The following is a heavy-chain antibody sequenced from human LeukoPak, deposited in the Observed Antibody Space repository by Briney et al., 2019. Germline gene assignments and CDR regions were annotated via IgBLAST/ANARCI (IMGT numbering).Heavy chain of an antibody. CDR1: GFTFRSYA. J-gene: IGHJ3*02. Sequence: PGGSLRLSCAASGFTFRSYAMSWVRQAPGKGPKWVSVISGSGGSTYYADSVKGRFTISRDNSRNTLYLQMNSLRAEDTAVYYCAKDRGSYLAYDAFDIWGQGTMVTVSS. D-gene: IGHD3-10*01. CDR2: ISGSGGST. CDR3: AKDRGSYLAYDAFDI. V-gene: IGHV3-23*01.